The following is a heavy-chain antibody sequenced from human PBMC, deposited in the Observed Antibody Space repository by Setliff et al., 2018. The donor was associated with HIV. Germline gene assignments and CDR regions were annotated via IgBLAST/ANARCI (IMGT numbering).Heavy chain of an antibody. CDR3: ARESQTGAAFDI. CDR1: GGSINSGDYY. J-gene: IGHJ3*02. CDR2: IYYSGST. D-gene: IGHD7-27*01. Sequence: TLSLTCTVFGGSINSGDYYWSWIRQHPGKGLEWIGYIYYSGSTYYNPSLKSRLTISIDTSKNQFSLKLSSVTAADTAVFYCARESQTGAAFDIWGQGTMVTVSS. V-gene: IGHV4-31*03.